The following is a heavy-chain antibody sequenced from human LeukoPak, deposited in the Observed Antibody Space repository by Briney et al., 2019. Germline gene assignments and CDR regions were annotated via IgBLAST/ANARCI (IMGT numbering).Heavy chain of an antibody. Sequence: AGGSLRLSCAASGFTFNRYRMHWVRQAPGKGLEWVAVISYDGRYQFYADSVKGRFTVSRDNSKNTLFLQMNSLRAEETAVYHCARMMTDFDGSGHDIQRGAFDIWGQGTMVTAS. CDR1: GFTFNRYR. CDR3: ARMMTDFDGSGHDIQRGAFDI. D-gene: IGHD3-22*01. J-gene: IGHJ3*02. V-gene: IGHV3-30*04. CDR2: ISYDGRYQ.